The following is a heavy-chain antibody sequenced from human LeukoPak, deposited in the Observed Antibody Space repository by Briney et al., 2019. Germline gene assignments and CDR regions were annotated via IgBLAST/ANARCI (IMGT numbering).Heavy chain of an antibody. V-gene: IGHV1-24*01. CDR3: ARDRDKRITIFGVVITTPLEDGMDA. J-gene: IGHJ6*02. D-gene: IGHD3-3*01. Sequence: ASVKVSCKVSGYTLTELSMHWVRQAPGKGLEWMGGFDPEDGETIYAQKFQGRVTMTTDTSTSTAYMELRSLRSDDTAVYYCARDRDKRITIFGVVITTPLEDGMDAWGQGTTVTVSS. CDR2: FDPEDGET. CDR1: GYTLTELS.